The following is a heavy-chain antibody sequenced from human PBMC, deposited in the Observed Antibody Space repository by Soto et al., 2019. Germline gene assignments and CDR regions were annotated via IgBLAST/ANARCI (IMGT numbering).Heavy chain of an antibody. CDR3: AKDLYYYDFSLDDS. D-gene: IGHD3-16*01. CDR2: VSYDGSIE. J-gene: IGHJ5*02. CDR1: EAPLTGYA. Sequence: PGGPLSLPCTGLEAPLTGYALHWVRIDPGKGLEWVAVVSYDGSIENYADSVRGRFTISRDNSKNTVFLQMNSLRVEDTAVYYCAKDLYYYDFSLDDSWGQGTLVTVSS. V-gene: IGHV3-30*04.